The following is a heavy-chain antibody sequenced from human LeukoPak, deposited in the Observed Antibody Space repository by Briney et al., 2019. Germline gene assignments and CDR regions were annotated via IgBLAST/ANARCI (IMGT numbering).Heavy chain of an antibody. D-gene: IGHD3-10*01. J-gene: IGHJ3*02. CDR2: ISYDGSDK. CDR3: AKCYYGSGSYWDAFDI. CDR1: GFTFSSYG. Sequence: PGGSLRLSCAASGFTFSSYGLHWVRRAPGKGLEGVAVISYDGSDKFYADSVKGRFAVSRDNSKNTLYLQMNSLRAEDTAVYYCAKCYYGSGSYWDAFDIWGQGTMVTVSS. V-gene: IGHV3-30*18.